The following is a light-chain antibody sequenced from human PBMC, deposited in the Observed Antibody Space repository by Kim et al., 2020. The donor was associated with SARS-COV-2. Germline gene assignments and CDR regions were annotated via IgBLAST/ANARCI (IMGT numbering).Light chain of an antibody. CDR1: KSVSSN. J-gene: IGKJ2*01. V-gene: IGKV3-15*01. Sequence: EIVMTQSPATLSVSPGERATLSCRASKSVSSNLAWYQQKAGQAPRLLIYGASTRATGIPSRFSGSGSGTEFTLTISSLQSEDFAVYSCQQYNNWPYTFGQGTKLEI. CDR3: QQYNNWPYT. CDR2: GAS.